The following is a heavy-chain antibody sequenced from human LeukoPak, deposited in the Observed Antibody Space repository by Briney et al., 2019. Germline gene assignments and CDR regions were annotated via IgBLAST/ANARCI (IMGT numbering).Heavy chain of an antibody. D-gene: IGHD1-26*01. V-gene: IGHV1-69*05. CDR2: IIPIFGTA. Sequence: SVQVSCKASGGTFSSYAISWVRHAPGQGREGMGRIIPIFGTANYAQKFQGRVTITTDESTSTAYMERSSLRSEDTVVYYCAREMIVGATTFDYWGQGTLVTVSS. CDR3: AREMIVGATTFDY. CDR1: GGTFSSYA. J-gene: IGHJ4*02.